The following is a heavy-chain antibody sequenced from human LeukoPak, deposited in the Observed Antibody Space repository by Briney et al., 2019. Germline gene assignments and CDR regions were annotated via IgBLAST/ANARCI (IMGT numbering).Heavy chain of an antibody. Sequence: GGSLRRSCAASGFTFSSYGMHWVRQAPGKGLEWVAVIWYDGSNKYYADSVKGRFTISRDNSKNTLYLQMNSLRAEDTAVYYCARDHDYGGNSPFDYWGQGTLVTVSS. D-gene: IGHD4-23*01. CDR3: ARDHDYGGNSPFDY. J-gene: IGHJ4*02. V-gene: IGHV3-33*01. CDR2: IWYDGSNK. CDR1: GFTFSSYG.